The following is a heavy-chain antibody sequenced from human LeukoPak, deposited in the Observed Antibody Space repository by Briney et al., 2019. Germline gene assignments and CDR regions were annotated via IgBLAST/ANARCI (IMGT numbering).Heavy chain of an antibody. V-gene: IGHV1-18*01. D-gene: IGHD4-23*01. Sequence: VASVKVSCKASGYIFTSYGISWVRQAPGQGLEWMGWIGAYNANTNYAQKLQGRVTMTTDTSTGTVYMELRSLRSDDTAVYYCARAYGGDSELDYWGQGTLVTVSS. J-gene: IGHJ4*02. CDR2: IGAYNANT. CDR1: GYIFTSYG. CDR3: ARAYGGDSELDY.